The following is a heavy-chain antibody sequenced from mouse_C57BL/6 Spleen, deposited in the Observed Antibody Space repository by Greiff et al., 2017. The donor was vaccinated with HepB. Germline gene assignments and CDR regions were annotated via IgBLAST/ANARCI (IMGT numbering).Heavy chain of an antibody. CDR3: ARSGGYGGAWFAY. CDR2: IHPNSGST. D-gene: IGHD2-2*01. V-gene: IGHV1-64*01. Sequence: QVQLQQPGAELVKPGASVKLSCKASGYTFTSYWMHWVKQRPGQGLEWIGMIHPNSGSTNYNEKFKSKATLTVDKSSSTAYMQLSSLTSEDSAVYYCARSGGYGGAWFAYWGQGTLVTVSA. CDR1: GYTFTSYW. J-gene: IGHJ3*01.